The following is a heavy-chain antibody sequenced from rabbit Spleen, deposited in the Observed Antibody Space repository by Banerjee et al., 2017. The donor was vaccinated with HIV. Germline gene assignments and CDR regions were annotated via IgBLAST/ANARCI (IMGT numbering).Heavy chain of an antibody. V-gene: IGHV1S47*01. CDR1: GFDFSVYG. J-gene: IGHJ3*01. D-gene: IGHD8-1*01. Sequence: QEQLVESGGGLVQPGGSLKLSCKASGFDFSVYGLSWVRQAPGKGLEWIGYIEPIFGNTYYANWVNGRFTISSHNAQNTLYLQLSSLTAADTATYFCARDGTGGSYFALWGQGTLVTVS. CDR3: ARDGTGGSYFAL. CDR2: IEPIFGNT.